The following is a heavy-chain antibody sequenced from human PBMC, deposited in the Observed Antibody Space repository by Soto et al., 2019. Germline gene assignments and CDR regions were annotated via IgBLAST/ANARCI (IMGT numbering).Heavy chain of an antibody. CDR2: INPNSGGT. V-gene: IGHV1-2*02. CDR3: AGTGGIAS. D-gene: IGHD2-21*01. CDR1: GYTFTDYY. Sequence: QVQLVQSGPEVKKPGASVKVSCKASGYTFTDYYMQWVRQAPGQGLEWMGWINPNSGGTNSAPKFQGRVSTTRDTSISTAYLELSSLRSDDTAVYYCAGTGGIASWGQGTLVIVSS. J-gene: IGHJ4*02.